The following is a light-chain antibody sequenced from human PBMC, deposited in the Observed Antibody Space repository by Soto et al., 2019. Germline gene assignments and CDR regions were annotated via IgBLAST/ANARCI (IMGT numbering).Light chain of an antibody. CDR2: DAS. CDR3: QHRSNWPWT. J-gene: IGKJ1*01. Sequence: EVVLTQSPATLSLYPGERATLSCRASQSVSRSLAWYQQKPGQAPRLLIYDASNRATGISARFSGSGSGTDFTLTISSLEPEDFAVYYCQHRSNWPWTFGQGTKV. V-gene: IGKV3-11*01. CDR1: QSVSRS.